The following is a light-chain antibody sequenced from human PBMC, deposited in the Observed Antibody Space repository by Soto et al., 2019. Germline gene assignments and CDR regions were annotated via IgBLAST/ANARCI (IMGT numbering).Light chain of an antibody. J-gene: IGLJ1*01. Sequence: QSALTQPPSASGSPGQSVTISCTGTSSDVGGYNYVSWYQQNPGKVPKLMIYEVNNRPSGVPDRFSGSKSGNTASLTVSGLQAEDEADYYCTSYAGGNNVFGTGTKVTVL. CDR2: EVN. V-gene: IGLV2-8*01. CDR3: TSYAGGNNV. CDR1: SSDVGGYNY.